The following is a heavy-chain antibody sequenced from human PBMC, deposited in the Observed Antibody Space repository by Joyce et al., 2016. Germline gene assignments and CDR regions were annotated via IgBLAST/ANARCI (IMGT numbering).Heavy chain of an antibody. V-gene: IGHV3-21*06. CDR1: RFTFSSYT. J-gene: IGHJ2*01. D-gene: IGHD2-8*02. CDR3: VREGLNTGVIYWYFDL. Sequence: EVQLVESGGGLVKPGGSLRISCAASRFTFSSYTMNWVRQAPGKGLEWVSSISSSSNYIYYADSLKGRFTISRDNAKNSLFLQMNSLRAEDTAVYYCVREGLNTGVIYWYFDLWGRGTLVTVSS. CDR2: ISSSSNYI.